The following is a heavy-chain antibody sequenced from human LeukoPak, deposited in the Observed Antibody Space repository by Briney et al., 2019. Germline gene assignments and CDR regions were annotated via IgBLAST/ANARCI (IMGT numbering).Heavy chain of an antibody. CDR1: GFTLSSYG. CDR2: IWYDGSNK. D-gene: IGHD6-13*01. J-gene: IGHJ4*02. CDR3: ARERDIQYSSSWFKVSRLYYFDY. V-gene: IGHV3-30*19. Sequence: PGGSLRLSCAASGFTLSSYGMHWVRQAPGKGLEWVAVIWYDGSNKYYADSVKGRFTISRDNSKNTLYLQMNSLRAEDTAVYYCARERDIQYSSSWFKVSRLYYFDYWGQGTLVTVSS.